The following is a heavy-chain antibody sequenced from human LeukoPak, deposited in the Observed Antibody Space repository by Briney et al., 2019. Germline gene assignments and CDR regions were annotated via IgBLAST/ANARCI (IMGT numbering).Heavy chain of an antibody. CDR2: INHSGST. J-gene: IGHJ5*02. V-gene: IGHV4-34*01. Sequence: PSETLSHTCAVSGGSFSGYYWSWIRQPPGKGLEWIGEINHSGSTNYNPSLKSRVTISVDTSKNQFSLKLSSVTAADTAVYYCARGGRSTIFGVVIIGNNWFDPWGQGTLVTVSS. CDR1: GGSFSGYY. D-gene: IGHD3-3*01. CDR3: ARGGRSTIFGVVIIGNNWFDP.